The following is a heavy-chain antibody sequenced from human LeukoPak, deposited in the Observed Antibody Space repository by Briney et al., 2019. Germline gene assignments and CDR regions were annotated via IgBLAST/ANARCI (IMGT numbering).Heavy chain of an antibody. D-gene: IGHD4-23*01. CDR2: ISSSSSST. CDR1: GFTFSIYS. CDR3: APKHGGIGHF. V-gene: IGHV3-48*02. Sequence: GGSLRLSCAASGFTFSIYSMNWVRQAPGKGLEWVSFISSSSSSTYYADSVKGRFTVSRDNAKNSLYLEMNSLRDEDTAVYYCAPKHGGIGHFWGQGPLVTVSS. J-gene: IGHJ4*02.